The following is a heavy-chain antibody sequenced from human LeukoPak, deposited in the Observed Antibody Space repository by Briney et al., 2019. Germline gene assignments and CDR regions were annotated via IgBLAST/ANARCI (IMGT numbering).Heavy chain of an antibody. CDR3: AKDLPAVAYLHGAFDF. D-gene: IGHD6-19*01. CDR2: ISGSGEST. V-gene: IGHV3-23*01. Sequence: GGSLRLACAASGCTFSSYAMSWVRQAPGKGLEWVSAISGSGESTFYADSVKGRFTISRDNSKNSLYLQMNSLRAEDTALYYCAKDLPAVAYLHGAFDFWGQGTMVTVSS. J-gene: IGHJ3*01. CDR1: GCTFSSYA.